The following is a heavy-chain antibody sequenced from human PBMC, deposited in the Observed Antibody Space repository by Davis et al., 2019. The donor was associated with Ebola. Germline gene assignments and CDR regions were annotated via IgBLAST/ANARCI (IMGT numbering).Heavy chain of an antibody. CDR1: GFTFRTYS. CDR3: ARHVYGDFWFFDL. Sequence: GGSLRLSCAASGFTFRTYSMNWVRQAPGKGLEWVSVIYRDGRTYYADSVKGRFTISRDNSNNTVSLQMNSVRAEDTADYYCARHVYGDFWFFDLWGRGTHVTVSS. J-gene: IGHJ2*01. CDR2: IYRDGRT. D-gene: IGHD4-17*01. V-gene: IGHV3-66*04.